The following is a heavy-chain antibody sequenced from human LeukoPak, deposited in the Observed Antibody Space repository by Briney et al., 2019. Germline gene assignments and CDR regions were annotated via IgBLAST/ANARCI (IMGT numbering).Heavy chain of an antibody. CDR3: ARGIPDYYDSSGYYGYDY. CDR1: GGSISGYF. J-gene: IGHJ4*02. CDR2: IYYSGST. Sequence: SETLSLTCTVSGGSISGYFWSWIRQPPGKGLEWIGYIYYSGSTSYNPSLKSRVTISVDTSKNQFSLKLTSVTAADTAVYYCARGIPDYYDSSGYYGYDYWGQGTLVTVSS. V-gene: IGHV4-59*01. D-gene: IGHD3-22*01.